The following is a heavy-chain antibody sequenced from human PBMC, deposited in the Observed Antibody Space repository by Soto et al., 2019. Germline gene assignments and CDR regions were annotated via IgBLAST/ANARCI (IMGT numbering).Heavy chain of an antibody. D-gene: IGHD6-13*01. Sequence: GGSLRLSCAATGFTFSSYAMSWVRQAPGKGLEWVSFISCSGGGTYYAYSVKGRFTISIDKSSNTLYLQMNSLRVEDTAVFYCAKTAAARAILYLDXWGQRTLVT. V-gene: IGHV3-23*01. CDR1: GFTFSSYA. J-gene: IGHJ5*02. CDR2: ISCSGGGT. CDR3: AKTAAARAILYLDX.